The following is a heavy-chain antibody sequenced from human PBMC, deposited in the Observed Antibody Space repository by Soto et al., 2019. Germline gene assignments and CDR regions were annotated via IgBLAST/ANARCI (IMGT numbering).Heavy chain of an antibody. V-gene: IGHV1-18*01. Sequence: GASVKVSCKASGYTFSYLGISWVRLAPGQGLEWMGWISGHNGETKYAEKFQGRVTMTTDTSTSTAYIELRSLRIDDTAIYYCVRDRTVTVFGVVIAPFDYWGQGTPVTVSS. CDR3: VRDRTVTVFGVVIAPFDY. CDR2: ISGHNGET. CDR1: GYTFSYLG. J-gene: IGHJ4*02. D-gene: IGHD3-16*02.